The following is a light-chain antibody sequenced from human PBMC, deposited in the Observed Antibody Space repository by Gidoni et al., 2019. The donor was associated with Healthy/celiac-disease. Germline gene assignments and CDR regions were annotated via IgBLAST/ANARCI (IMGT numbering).Light chain of an antibody. Sequence: DIQMTQSPSTLSASVGDRVTITCRASQSISSWFAWYQQKPGKAPKLLIYKASSLESGVPLRFSGSGSGTEFTLTISSLQPDDFATYYCQQYNSYSITFGQGTRLEIK. CDR3: QQYNSYSIT. CDR1: QSISSW. J-gene: IGKJ5*01. V-gene: IGKV1-5*03. CDR2: KAS.